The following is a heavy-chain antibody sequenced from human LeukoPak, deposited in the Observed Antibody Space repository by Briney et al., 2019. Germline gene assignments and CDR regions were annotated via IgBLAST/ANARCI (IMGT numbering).Heavy chain of an antibody. CDR1: GFTFSSYG. V-gene: IGHV3-33*08. J-gene: IGHJ4*02. D-gene: IGHD6-13*01. Sequence: GRSLRLSCAASGFTFSSYGMHWVRQAPGKGLEWVALIWYDGSNKYYADSVKGRITISRDNSKNAVYLQMNTLRAEDTAAYSGARDQGSSKPGGGYFDYWGQGTLVTVSS. CDR2: IWYDGSNK. CDR3: ARDQGSSKPGGGYFDY.